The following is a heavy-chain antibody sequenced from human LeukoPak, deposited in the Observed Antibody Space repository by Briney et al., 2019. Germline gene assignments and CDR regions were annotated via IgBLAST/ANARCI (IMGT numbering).Heavy chain of an antibody. J-gene: IGHJ4*02. CDR1: GFTFSSYG. CDR3: AKVQLERRELLPNFDS. Sequence: GGSLRLSCAASGFTFSSYGMHWLRQAPGKGLEWVAVMSYNGQITYYADSVKGRFTISRDNSQNMLYLQMNSLRVDDTSVYYCAKVQLERRELLPNFDSWGQGTLVTVSS. V-gene: IGHV3-30*18. CDR2: MSYNGQIT. D-gene: IGHD1-1*01.